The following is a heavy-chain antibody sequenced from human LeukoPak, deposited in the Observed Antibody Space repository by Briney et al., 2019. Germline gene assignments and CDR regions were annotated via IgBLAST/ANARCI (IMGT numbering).Heavy chain of an antibody. Sequence: GGSLRLSCAASGFAFSSQAMGWVRQAPGKGLEWVSVISDSGSITYYADSVKGRFTISRDTSKNTLYLQMNSLRAEDTAVYYCAKTFYYDSSGYTFDYWGQGTLVTVSS. D-gene: IGHD3-22*01. CDR3: AKTFYYDSSGYTFDY. J-gene: IGHJ4*02. V-gene: IGHV3-23*01. CDR2: ISDSGSIT. CDR1: GFAFSSQA.